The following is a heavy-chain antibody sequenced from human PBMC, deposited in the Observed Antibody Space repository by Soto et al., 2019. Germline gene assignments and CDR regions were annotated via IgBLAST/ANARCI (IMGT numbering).Heavy chain of an antibody. CDR2: IRGKAYGGST. J-gene: IGHJ6*02. D-gene: IGHD4-17*01. CDR1: GLTFDDYA. Sequence: GGSLRLSCTTSGLTFDDYALSWVRQAPGKGLEWVAMIRGKAYGGSTEYAASVRGRFTVSRDDSKSIAYLLMYSLKTEDTAVYYCLGFGDYGAYTLDLWGRGTTVTVSS. CDR3: LGFGDYGAYTLDL. V-gene: IGHV3-49*04.